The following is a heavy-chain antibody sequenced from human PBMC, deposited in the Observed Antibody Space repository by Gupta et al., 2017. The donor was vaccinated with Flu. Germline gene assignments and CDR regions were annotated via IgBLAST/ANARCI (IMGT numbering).Heavy chain of an antibody. V-gene: IGHV6-1*01. Sequence: QSPSRGLEWLGKTYYRSKWYNDYAVSVKSRITIDPDTSKNQFSLQLNSVTPEDTAVYYCARGAYIGYVYAFDIWGRGTMVTVSS. CDR2: TYYRSKWYN. D-gene: IGHD5-12*01. CDR3: ARGAYIGYVYAFDI. J-gene: IGHJ3*02.